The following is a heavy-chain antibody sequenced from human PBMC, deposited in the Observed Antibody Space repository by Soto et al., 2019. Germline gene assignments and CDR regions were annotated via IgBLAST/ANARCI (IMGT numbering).Heavy chain of an antibody. CDR2: ISHTGST. D-gene: IGHD3-10*01. J-gene: IGHJ5*02. V-gene: IGHV4-30-2*01. Sequence: QLQLQESGSGLVKPSQTLSLTCAVSGGSITSGNTYSWSWIRQPPGKGLEWIGSISHTGSTSYNPYLKSRVSMSVDKSKNQFSLKLSSVTAADMAVYYCARAVTPYFGTWFDPWGQGTLVTVSS. CDR3: ARAVTPYFGTWFDP. CDR1: GGSITSGNTYS.